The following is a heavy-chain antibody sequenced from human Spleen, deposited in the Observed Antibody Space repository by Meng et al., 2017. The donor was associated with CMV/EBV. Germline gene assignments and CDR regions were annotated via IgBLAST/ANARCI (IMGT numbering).Heavy chain of an antibody. Sequence: GGSLRLSCAASGFNFANYAMTWIRQAPGKGLEWVSAIYSGGSTYYADSVKGRFTIARDNSKNALYLQMNSLRAEDTAVYYCANSMIVGVTMWFEYWGQGTLVTVSS. J-gene: IGHJ5*01. V-gene: IGHV3-23*05. D-gene: IGHD1-26*01. CDR2: IYSGGST. CDR1: GFNFANYA. CDR3: ANSMIVGVTMWFEY.